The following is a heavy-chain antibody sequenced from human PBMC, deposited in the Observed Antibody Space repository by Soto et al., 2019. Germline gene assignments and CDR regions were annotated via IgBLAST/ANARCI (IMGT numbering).Heavy chain of an antibody. CDR3: ARDPYYDFWSGYSNYYYYGMDV. J-gene: IGHJ6*02. D-gene: IGHD3-3*01. CDR2: IYYSGST. CDR1: GGSVSSGSYY. V-gene: IGHV4-61*01. Sequence: PSETLSLTCTVSGGSVSSGSYYWSWIRQPPGKGLKWIGYIYYSGSTNYNPSLKSRVTISVDTSKNQFSLKLSSVTAADTAVYYCARDPYYDFWSGYSNYYYYGMDVWGQGTTVTVSS.